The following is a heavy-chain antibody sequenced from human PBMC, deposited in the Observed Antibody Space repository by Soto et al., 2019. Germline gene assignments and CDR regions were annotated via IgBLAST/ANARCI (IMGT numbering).Heavy chain of an antibody. J-gene: IGHJ4*02. CDR2: VDWDDDN. Sequence: QITLKASGPPLVKRTQTLTLTYTVSGFSISSYGEGVGWVRQPPGKALEWLVFVDWDDDNRFEPSLKSRLTVTKDTSKNQAVLTMANMDPVDTATYYCAHRTRGNISQAGYFDYCGQGLLVTVSA. CDR1: GFSISSYGEG. CDR3: AHRTRGNISQAGYFDY. D-gene: IGHD3-3*02. V-gene: IGHV2-5*05.